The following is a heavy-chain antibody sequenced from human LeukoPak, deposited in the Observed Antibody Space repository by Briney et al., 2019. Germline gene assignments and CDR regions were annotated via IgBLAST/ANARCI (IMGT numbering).Heavy chain of an antibody. CDR2: IYNNGSP. J-gene: IGHJ4*02. V-gene: IGHV4-59*08. Sequence: SGTLSLTCTVSGGSISSYYWSWIRQPPGKGLEWIGYIYNNGSPNDKPSLKSRVTISVDTSKNQISLKLSSVTAADTAVYYCARHGRVADFENWGQGTLVTVSS. CDR1: GGSISSYY. CDR3: ARHGRVADFEN. D-gene: IGHD1-26*01.